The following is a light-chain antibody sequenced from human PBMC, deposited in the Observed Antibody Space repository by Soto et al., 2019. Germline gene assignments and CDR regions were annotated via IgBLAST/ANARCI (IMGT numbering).Light chain of an antibody. Sequence: IVLTQSPGTLSLSPGERATLSCRASPSVTNYLAWYQQKPGQAPRLVVYGAFNRATGIPARFSGSGSGTDLTLTISSLETEDFAVYYCQQRNIWPPVTFGQGTRLEIK. CDR2: GAF. V-gene: IGKV3-11*01. CDR3: QQRNIWPPVT. CDR1: PSVTNY. J-gene: IGKJ5*01.